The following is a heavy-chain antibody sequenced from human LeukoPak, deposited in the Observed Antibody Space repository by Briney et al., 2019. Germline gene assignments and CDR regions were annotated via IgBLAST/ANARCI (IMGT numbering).Heavy chain of an antibody. Sequence: SQTLSPTCTVSGGSVSSGAYYWSCIRQHPGKGLEWIGYIYYSGSTYYNPSLKSRVTMSGDTSKNQISLKMTYVTAADTAVYYCVRYKYYGNSGAYVDVFDIWGEGTSVSVSS. CDR3: VRYKYYGNSGAYVDVFDI. V-gene: IGHV4-31*02. CDR2: IYYSGST. J-gene: IGHJ3*02. D-gene: IGHD3-22*01. CDR1: GGSVSSGAYY.